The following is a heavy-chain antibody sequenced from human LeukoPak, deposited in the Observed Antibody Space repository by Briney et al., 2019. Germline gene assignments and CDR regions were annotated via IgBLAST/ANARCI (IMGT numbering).Heavy chain of an antibody. V-gene: IGHV1-8*01. CDR2: MNPNSGNT. Sequence: ASVKVSCKASGYPFTNYDINWVRQATGQGLEWMGWMNPNSGNTGYAQKFQGRVTMTRNTSISTAYMELSSLRSEDTAVYYCARGHYGSGSYYIDYWGQGTLVTVSS. J-gene: IGHJ4*02. CDR3: ARGHYGSGSYYIDY. CDR1: GYPFTNYD. D-gene: IGHD3-10*01.